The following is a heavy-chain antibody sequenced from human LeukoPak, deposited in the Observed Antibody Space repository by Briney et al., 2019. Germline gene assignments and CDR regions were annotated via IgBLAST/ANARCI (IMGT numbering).Heavy chain of an antibody. CDR2: ISSNGGST. Sequence: GGSLRLPCAASGFTFSSYAMHWVRQAPGKGLEYVSAISSNGGSTYYANSVKGRFTISRDNSKNTLYLQMGSLRAEDMAVYYCARVKLLGSGWFADAFDIWGQGTMVTVSS. D-gene: IGHD6-19*01. J-gene: IGHJ3*02. CDR1: GFTFSSYA. CDR3: ARVKLLGSGWFADAFDI. V-gene: IGHV3-64*01.